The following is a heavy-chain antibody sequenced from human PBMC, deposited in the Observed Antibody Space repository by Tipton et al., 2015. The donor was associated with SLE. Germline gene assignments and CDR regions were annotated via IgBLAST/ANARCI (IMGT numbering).Heavy chain of an antibody. CDR2: VYNSGSV. J-gene: IGHJ4*02. V-gene: IGHV4-59*08. CDR3: ARHSWEQPFDN. D-gene: IGHD1/OR15-1a*01. CDR1: GGSISDYY. Sequence: TLSLTCTVSGGSISDYYCNWVRQPPGGGLEWIGYVYNSGSVSYNPSLESRVTISVDTSKNQFSLKLTSVTAADTAVYYCARHSWEQPFDNWGQGTLVTVSS.